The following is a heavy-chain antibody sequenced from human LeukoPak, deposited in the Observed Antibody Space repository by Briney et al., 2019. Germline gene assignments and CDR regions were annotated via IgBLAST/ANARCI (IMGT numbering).Heavy chain of an antibody. D-gene: IGHD2-21*01. CDR3: ARSLVTHWHFDL. J-gene: IGHJ2*01. Sequence: GESLKISCQGSGYSVDSYWIGWVRQMPGKGLEWIGIFYPTDSDTHYSPSFQGQVTMSADTSINTAYLRWSSLKASDTAIYYCARSLVTHWHFDLWGRGTPVIVSS. V-gene: IGHV5-51*01. CDR1: GYSVDSYW. CDR2: FYPTDSDT.